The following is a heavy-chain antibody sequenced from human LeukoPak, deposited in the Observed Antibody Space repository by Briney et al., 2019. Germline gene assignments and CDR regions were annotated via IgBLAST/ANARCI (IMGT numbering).Heavy chain of an antibody. D-gene: IGHD4-17*01. Sequence: GGSLRLSCAASGFTFSSYGMHWVRQAPGKGLEWVAFIRYDGSNKYYADSVKGRFTISRDNSKNSLYLQMNSLRAEDTAVYYCARVDYGDYEGGAFDIWGQGTMVTVSS. CDR1: GFTFSSYG. CDR2: IRYDGSNK. J-gene: IGHJ3*02. CDR3: ARVDYGDYEGGAFDI. V-gene: IGHV3-30*02.